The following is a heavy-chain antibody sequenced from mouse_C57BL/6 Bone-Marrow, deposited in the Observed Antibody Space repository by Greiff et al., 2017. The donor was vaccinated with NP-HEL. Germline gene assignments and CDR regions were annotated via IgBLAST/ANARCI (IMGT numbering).Heavy chain of an antibody. CDR3: ARKTTVVATDWYFDV. CDR2: INYDGSST. Sequence: EVQLVESEGGLVQPGSSMKLSCTASGFTFSDYYMAWVRQVPEKGLEWVANINYDGSSTYYLASLKSRFIISRDNAKNILYLQMSSLKSEDTATYYCARKTTVVATDWYFDVWGTGTTVTVSS. J-gene: IGHJ1*03. V-gene: IGHV5-16*01. D-gene: IGHD1-1*01. CDR1: GFTFSDYY.